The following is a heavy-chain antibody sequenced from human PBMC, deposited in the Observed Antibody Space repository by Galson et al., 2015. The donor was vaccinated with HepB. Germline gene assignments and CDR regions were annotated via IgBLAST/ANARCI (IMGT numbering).Heavy chain of an antibody. CDR1: GYSFTSYW. Sequence: QSGAEVKKPGESLRISCKGSGYSFTSYWISWVRQMPGKGLEWMGRIDPSDSYTNYSPSFQGHVTISADKSISTAYLQWSSLKASDTAMYYCACSVAHYYDSSGYYYFDYWGQGTLVTVSS. J-gene: IGHJ4*02. CDR3: ACSVAHYYDSSGYYYFDY. CDR2: IDPSDSYT. V-gene: IGHV5-10-1*01. D-gene: IGHD3-22*01.